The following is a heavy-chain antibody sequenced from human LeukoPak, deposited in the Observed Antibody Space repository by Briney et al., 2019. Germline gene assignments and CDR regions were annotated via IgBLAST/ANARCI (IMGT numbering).Heavy chain of an antibody. V-gene: IGHV1-2*02. D-gene: IGHD6-13*01. Sequence: EASVKVSCKASGYTFTGYYMHWVRQAPGQGLEWMGWINPNSGGTNYAQKFQGRVTMTRDTSISTAYIELSRLRSDDTAVYYCAREGAAAGGMNWFDPWGQGTLVTVSS. CDR3: AREGAAAGGMNWFDP. J-gene: IGHJ5*02. CDR1: GYTFTGYY. CDR2: INPNSGGT.